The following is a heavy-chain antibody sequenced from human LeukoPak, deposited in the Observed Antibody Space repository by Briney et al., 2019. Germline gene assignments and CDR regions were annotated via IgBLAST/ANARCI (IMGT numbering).Heavy chain of an antibody. CDR2: IYPGDSDT. Sequence: GESLKISCKGSGYSFTSYWIGWVRQMPGKGLEWMGIIYPGDSDTRYSPSFQGQVTISADKSISTAYLQWSSLKASDTAMYYCARLKGEYCSGGSCYFLHFDYWGQGTPVTVSS. V-gene: IGHV5-51*01. J-gene: IGHJ4*02. CDR3: ARLKGEYCSGGSCYFLHFDY. CDR1: GYSFTSYW. D-gene: IGHD2-15*01.